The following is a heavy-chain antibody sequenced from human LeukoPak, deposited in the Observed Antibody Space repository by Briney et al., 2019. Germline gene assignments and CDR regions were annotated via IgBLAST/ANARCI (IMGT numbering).Heavy chain of an antibody. D-gene: IGHD6-13*01. CDR1: GGSISSYY. J-gene: IGHJ6*03. Sequence: SETLSLTCTVSGGSISSYYWSWIRQPPGKGLEWIGYIYYSGSTNYNPSLKSRVTISVDTSKNQFSLKLSSVTAADTAVYYCARKGYSSSWYNYYYYMDVWGKGTTVTVSS. CDR2: IYYSGST. V-gene: IGHV4-59*01. CDR3: ARKGYSSSWYNYYYYMDV.